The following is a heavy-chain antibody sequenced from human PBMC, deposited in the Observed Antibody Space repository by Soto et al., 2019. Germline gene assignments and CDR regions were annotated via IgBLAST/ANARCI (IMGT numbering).Heavy chain of an antibody. Sequence: VQFVQSGAELKKPGSSVRVSCRASGGTIKTYTLSWVRQAPGQGLEWMGAFIPSFPAPNFAQRFKGRLTLTADESTNTGFMELSGLRPEDTALYFCATGEVVPSFPNWLDTWGHATHVIVSS. CDR3: ATGEVVPSFPNWLDT. V-gene: IGHV1-69*12. CDR1: GGTIKTYT. CDR2: FIPSFPAP. D-gene: IGHD2-21*01. J-gene: IGHJ5*01.